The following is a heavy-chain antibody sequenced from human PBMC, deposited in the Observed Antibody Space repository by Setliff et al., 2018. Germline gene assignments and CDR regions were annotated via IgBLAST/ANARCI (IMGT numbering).Heavy chain of an antibody. V-gene: IGHV4-39*07. CDR1: GGSISSSSYY. J-gene: IGHJ4*02. Sequence: PSETLSLTCTVSGGSISSSSYYWGWIRQPPGKGLEWIGSMYDSGSTYYNPSLKSRVTISVDTSKNQFSLKLSSVTAADTALYYCTVYNTGSSKDHYWGQGTPVTVSS. D-gene: IGHD2-8*02. CDR3: TVYNTGSSKDHY. CDR2: MYDSGST.